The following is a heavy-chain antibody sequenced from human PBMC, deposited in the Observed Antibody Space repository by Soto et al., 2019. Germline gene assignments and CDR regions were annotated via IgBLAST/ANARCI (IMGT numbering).Heavy chain of an antibody. Sequence: ASVKVSCKASGYTFTNYGISWVRQAPGQGLEWMGWISGYNGNTKYARNPQGRVTMSTDTSTSTAYMELRSLRSDDTAVYYCVRHSQRSHYYGSGSYYFDYWGQGILVTVPQ. D-gene: IGHD3-10*01. J-gene: IGHJ4*02. CDR3: VRHSQRSHYYGSGSYYFDY. CDR1: GYTFTNYG. V-gene: IGHV1-18*04. CDR2: ISGYNGNT.